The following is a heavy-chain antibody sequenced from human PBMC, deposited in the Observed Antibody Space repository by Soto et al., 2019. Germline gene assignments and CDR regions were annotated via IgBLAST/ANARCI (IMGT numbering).Heavy chain of an antibody. CDR3: ARGGALSTSWYWGDGLDS. CDR2: IIPVFDTP. J-gene: IGHJ4*02. D-gene: IGHD6-13*01. CDR1: GNSFSSHA. V-gene: IGHV1-69*06. Sequence: SVKVSCKSSGNSFSSHAITWVRQAPGQGLEWMGGIIPVFDTPTYARRFQDRVTITADKSTNTSYMELRSLRSEDTAVYYCARGGALSTSWYWGDGLDSWGQGTQVTVSS.